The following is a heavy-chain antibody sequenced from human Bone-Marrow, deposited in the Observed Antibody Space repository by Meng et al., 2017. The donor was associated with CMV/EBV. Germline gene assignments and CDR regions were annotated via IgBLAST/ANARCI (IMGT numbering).Heavy chain of an antibody. CDR1: GFIFSSYA. D-gene: IGHD5-18*01. CDR3: ARDLYPKLYYFDY. CDR2: ISSNSIYI. Sequence: GESLKISCAASGFIFSSYAMNWVRQAPGKGLEWVSSISSNSIYIYYADSVKGRFTISRDNARNSLYLQMNSLRAEDTAVYYCARDLYPKLYYFDYWGQGTLVTVSS. V-gene: IGHV3-21*01. J-gene: IGHJ4*02.